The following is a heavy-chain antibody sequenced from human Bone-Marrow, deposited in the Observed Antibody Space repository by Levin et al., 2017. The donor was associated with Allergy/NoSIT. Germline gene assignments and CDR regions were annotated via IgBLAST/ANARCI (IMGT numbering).Heavy chain of an antibody. V-gene: IGHV3-15*01. Sequence: GGSLRLSCAASGFSFTDAWMSWVRQAPGKGLEWVGRIKSQTDGGTTEYAAPVKDRFTVSRDDSKNVLYLQMTSLKREDTAVYYCTRDESCSGGVCYSYNWFDPWGQGTRVTVSS. CDR3: TRDESCSGGVCYSYNWFDP. J-gene: IGHJ5*02. CDR2: IKSQTDGGTT. D-gene: IGHD2-21*01. CDR1: GFSFTDAW.